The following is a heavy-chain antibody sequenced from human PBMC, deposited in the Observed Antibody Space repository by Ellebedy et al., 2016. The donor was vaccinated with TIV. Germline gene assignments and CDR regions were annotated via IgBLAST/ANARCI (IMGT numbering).Heavy chain of an antibody. D-gene: IGHD1-26*01. CDR1: GYTFTTHA. CDR2: INGGDGNT. V-gene: IGHV1-3*01. CDR3: ARVPIVITTGWEQLLGAFDL. J-gene: IGHJ3*01. Sequence: ASVKVSCKASGYTFTTHALHWARQAPGQSLEWMGWINGGDGNTKYSHKFQGRVTISRDTVATTTYMELRSLRSEDSAMYYCARVPIVITTGWEQLLGAFDLWGQGTMVTVSS.